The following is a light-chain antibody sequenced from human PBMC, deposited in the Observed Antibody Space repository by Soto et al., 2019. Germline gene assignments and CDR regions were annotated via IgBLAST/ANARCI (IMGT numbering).Light chain of an antibody. CDR2: DAS. J-gene: IGKJ3*01. CDR1: QSVRSN. CDR3: QQYSDLPLT. Sequence: EIVMTQSPATLSVSPGERATLSCRASQSVRSNYLAWYQQKPGQAPRLLIYDASTRATGIPTRFSGSGSGTEFPLTISSLQSEDLAVYFCQQYSDLPLTFGPGTKVDI. V-gene: IGKV3-15*01.